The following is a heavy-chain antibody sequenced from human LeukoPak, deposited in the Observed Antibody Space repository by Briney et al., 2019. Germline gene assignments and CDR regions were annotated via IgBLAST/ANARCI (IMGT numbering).Heavy chain of an antibody. CDR1: GGSISSSTYF. CDR3: ARESLTWLQSRTSWFDP. Sequence: KPSETQSLTCTVSGGSISSSTYFWGWIRQPPGKGLEWIGTIYYSGSTYYNPSLKSRVTISVDSSKNQFSLRLSSVTAADTAVYYCARESLTWLQSRTSWFDPWGQGTLVTVSS. V-gene: IGHV4-39*07. D-gene: IGHD5-24*01. J-gene: IGHJ5*02. CDR2: IYYSGST.